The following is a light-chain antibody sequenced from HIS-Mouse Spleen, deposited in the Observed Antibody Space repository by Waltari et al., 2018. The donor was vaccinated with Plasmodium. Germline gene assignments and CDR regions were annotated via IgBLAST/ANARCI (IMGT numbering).Light chain of an antibody. V-gene: IGLV3-1*01. CDR1: KLGDKY. J-gene: IGLJ2*01. Sequence: SYELTQPPSVSVSPGQTASITCSGDKLGDKYACWYQQKPGQSPVRVIYQDRKRHSGTPEGFSGAKSGNTATLTISGTQAMDEAVYYCQEWDSSTVVFGGGTKLTVL. CDR2: QDR. CDR3: QEWDSSTVV.